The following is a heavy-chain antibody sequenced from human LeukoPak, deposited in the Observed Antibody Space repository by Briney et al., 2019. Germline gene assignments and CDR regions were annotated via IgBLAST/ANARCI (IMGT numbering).Heavy chain of an antibody. CDR1: GYSLSDLL. CDR3: VTHSSAWYYIDY. Sequence: EALENFWLGFGYSLSDLLNGWVRPMPGKRLEWVGIIYPGDSDIRYSPSFQGQVTISADKSISTAYLQWSSLKASDTAIYYCVTHSSAWYYIDYWGQGTLVTVSS. D-gene: IGHD6-19*01. CDR2: IYPGDSDI. J-gene: IGHJ4*02. V-gene: IGHV5-51*01.